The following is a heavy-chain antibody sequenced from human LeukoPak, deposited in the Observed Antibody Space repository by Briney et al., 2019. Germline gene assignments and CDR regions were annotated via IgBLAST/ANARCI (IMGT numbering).Heavy chain of an antibody. CDR1: GFTFSSYG. CDR2: IRYDGSNK. CDR3: ARLGLYGGSYYVRDAFDI. Sequence: PGGSLRLSCAASGFTFSSYGMHWVRQAPGKGLEWVAFIRYDGSNKYYADSVKGRFTISRDNSKNTLYLQMNSLRAEDTAVYYCARLGLYGGSYYVRDAFDIWGQGTMVTVSS. V-gene: IGHV3-30*02. J-gene: IGHJ3*02. D-gene: IGHD1-26*01.